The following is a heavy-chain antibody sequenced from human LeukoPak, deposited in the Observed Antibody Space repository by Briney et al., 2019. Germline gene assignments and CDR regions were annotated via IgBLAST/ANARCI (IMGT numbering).Heavy chain of an antibody. V-gene: IGHV3-74*01. D-gene: IGHD3-10*01. J-gene: IGHJ4*02. Sequence: GGSLRLSCAASGFTFSSSWMHWVRQAPGKGLVWVSRMNGDGSSTNYADSVKGRFTISRDNAKNTVYLQMNGLRVEDTAVYYCASPRSGGYFDYWGQGTLVTVSS. CDR2: MNGDGSST. CDR1: GFTFSSSW. CDR3: ASPRSGGYFDY.